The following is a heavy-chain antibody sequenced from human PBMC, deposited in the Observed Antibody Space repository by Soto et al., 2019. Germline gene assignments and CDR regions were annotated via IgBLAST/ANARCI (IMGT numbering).Heavy chain of an antibody. J-gene: IGHJ6*02. CDR2: IIPIFYTT. V-gene: IGHV1-69*19. D-gene: IGHD6-13*01. CDR1: GGTFSTYG. CDR3: ASEEAAAATSGMDD. Sequence: QVQLVQSGAEVKKPGYSVKVSCKASGGTFSTYGINWVRQAPGQGLEWMGGIIPIFYTTNYAQKFQGKSTINADEAKSTVYMEISNLSSEDSAVYYCASEEAAAATSGMDDWGQGTTVTVSS.